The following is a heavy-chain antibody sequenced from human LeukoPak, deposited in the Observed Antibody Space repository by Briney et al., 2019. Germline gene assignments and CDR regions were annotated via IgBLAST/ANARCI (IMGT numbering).Heavy chain of an antibody. Sequence: PSGSLRLTCAVSGCTFSSYAMSWVRQPPGKGLEWIWAIRGSGDTTRYAAPVKGRFTISRTNANNLLSLQMTSLRAETTAVYYCARVAQLRFWEWLLLRSDYYYYYYMDVWGKGTTVTVSS. D-gene: IGHD3-3*01. CDR2: IRGSGDTT. V-gene: IGHV3-23*01. CDR1: GCTFSSYA. CDR3: ARVAQLRFWEWLLLRSDYYYYYYMDV. J-gene: IGHJ6*03.